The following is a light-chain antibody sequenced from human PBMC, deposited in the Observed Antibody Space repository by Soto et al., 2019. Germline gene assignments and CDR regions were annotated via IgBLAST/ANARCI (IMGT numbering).Light chain of an antibody. J-gene: IGLJ1*01. Sequence: QSALTQPASVSGAPGQSITISCTGTSSDVGGYNYVSWYQQHPGKAPKLMIYDVTNRPSGVSNRFSGSKSGNSASLTISGFQADDEADYYCSSYTSSSTLYVFVTGTKLTVL. V-gene: IGLV2-14*01. CDR1: SSDVGGYNY. CDR2: DVT. CDR3: SSYTSSSTLYV.